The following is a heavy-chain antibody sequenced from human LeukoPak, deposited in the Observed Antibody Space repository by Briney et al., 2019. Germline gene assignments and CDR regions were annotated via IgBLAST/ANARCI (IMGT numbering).Heavy chain of an antibody. Sequence: SETLSLTCTVSGGSISGYYWSWIRQPPGKGLEWIGSIYYSGNTYYNPSLKSRVTIAVDTSKSQFSLLLNSVTAADTAVYYCARDFSGYGFNWFDPWGQGTLVTVSS. V-gene: IGHV4-30-4*08. D-gene: IGHD5-12*01. CDR2: IYYSGNT. CDR1: GGSISGYY. CDR3: ARDFSGYGFNWFDP. J-gene: IGHJ5*02.